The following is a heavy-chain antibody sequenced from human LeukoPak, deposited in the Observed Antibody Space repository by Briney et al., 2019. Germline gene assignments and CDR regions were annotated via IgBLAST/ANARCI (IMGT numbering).Heavy chain of an antibody. CDR2: ISGDGSIT. V-gene: IGHV3-74*01. Sequence: GGSLRLSCAASGFTISGYWMHWVRQAPGKGLVWVSRISGDGSITAYADPVKGRFTISRDNAKNTLYLQMNSLRAEDTAVYYCARGRAGNYYNHNDYWGQGTLVTVSS. J-gene: IGHJ4*01. CDR3: ARGRAGNYYNHNDY. CDR1: GFTISGYW. D-gene: IGHD3-10*01.